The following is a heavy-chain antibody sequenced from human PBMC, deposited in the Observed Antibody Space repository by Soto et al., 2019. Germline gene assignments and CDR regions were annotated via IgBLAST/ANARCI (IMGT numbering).Heavy chain of an antibody. V-gene: IGHV3-23*01. D-gene: IGHD3-22*01. CDR2: ISGSGGST. CDR1: GFTFSSYA. J-gene: IGHJ4*02. Sequence: PGGSLRLSCAASGFTFSSYAMSWVRQAPGKGLEWVSAISGSGGSTYYADSVKGRFTISRDNSKNTLYLQMNSLRAEDTAVYYCAKDLINLIVVPGPNDYWGQGTLVTVSS. CDR3: AKDLINLIVVPGPNDY.